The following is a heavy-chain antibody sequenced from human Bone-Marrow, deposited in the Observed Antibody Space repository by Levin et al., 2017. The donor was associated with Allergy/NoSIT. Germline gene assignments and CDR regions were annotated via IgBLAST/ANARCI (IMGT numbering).Heavy chain of an antibody. CDR2: INPNNGGT. Sequence: ASVKVSCKASGYTFTGYYMHWVRQAPGQGLEWMGWINPNNGGTKNAQKFQGRVSMTRDTSINTAYMELSSLRSDDTAIYYCARELRNAFEIWGQGTMVTVSS. J-gene: IGHJ3*02. D-gene: IGHD3-10*01. CDR3: ARELRNAFEI. CDR1: GYTFTGYY. V-gene: IGHV1-2*02.